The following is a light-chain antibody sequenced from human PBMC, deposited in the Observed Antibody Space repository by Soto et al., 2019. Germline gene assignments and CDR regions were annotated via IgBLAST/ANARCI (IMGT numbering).Light chain of an antibody. CDR3: QQYDSYPWT. V-gene: IGKV1-8*01. Sequence: RLSLSPSSLSASTGDGVPITCRASQVISSYLAWYQQKPGKAPKLLIYAASTLHSGVPSRFSGSGSGTDFTLTISCLQSEDFATYYCQQYDSYPWTFGQGTKVDIK. CDR1: QVISSY. CDR2: AAS. J-gene: IGKJ1*01.